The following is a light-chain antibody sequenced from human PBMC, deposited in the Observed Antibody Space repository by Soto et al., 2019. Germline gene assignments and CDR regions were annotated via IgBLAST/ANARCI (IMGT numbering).Light chain of an antibody. CDR2: DAS. J-gene: IGKJ3*01. CDR3: QQYNSYSGFT. V-gene: IGKV1-5*01. CDR1: QSISSW. Sequence: DIQMTQSPSTLSASVGDRVTITCRASQSISSWLAWYQQKPGKAPKLLIYDASSLESGAPSRFSGSGSGTEFTLTISSLQPDDFATYYCQQYNSYSGFTFGPGTKVDIK.